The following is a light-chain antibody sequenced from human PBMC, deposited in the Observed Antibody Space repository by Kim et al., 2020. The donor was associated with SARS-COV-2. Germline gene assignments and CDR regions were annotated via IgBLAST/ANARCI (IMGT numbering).Light chain of an antibody. J-gene: IGKJ1*01. CDR3: QLRSNRQWT. CDR2: DAS. Sequence: EIVLTQSPATLSLSPGERASLACRASQSIDSYLAWNQQKPGQAPRLLIYDASNRATGIPARFSGGGYGTDFTLTISSLEAEDFAVYYCQLRSNRQWTFGQGTKVDIK. V-gene: IGKV3-11*01. CDR1: QSIDSY.